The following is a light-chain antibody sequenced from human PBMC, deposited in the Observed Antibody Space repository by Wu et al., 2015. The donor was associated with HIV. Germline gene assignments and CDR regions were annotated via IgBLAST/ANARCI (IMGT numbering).Light chain of an antibody. V-gene: IGKV3-11*01. CDR1: QSVSTN. J-gene: IGKJ5*01. CDR3: QQFGDWPLT. CDR2: DAS. Sequence: ETVLTQSPATLSLSPGERGTLSCRASQSVSTNLAWYQQKPGQAPRLLMYDASSRAIGIPARFSGSGSGTDFTLSISSLEPEDFAVYYCQQFGDWPLTFGQGTRLEIK.